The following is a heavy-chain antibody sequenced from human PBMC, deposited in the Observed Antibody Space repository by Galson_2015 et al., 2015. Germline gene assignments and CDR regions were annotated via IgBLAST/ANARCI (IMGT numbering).Heavy chain of an antibody. CDR2: IYYSGST. Sequence: SETLSLTCTVSGGSISSSSYYWGWIRQPPGKGLEWIGSIYYSGSTYYNPSLKSRVTISVDTSKNQFSLKLSSVTAADTAVYYCARLQWLVGGWFDPWGQGTLVTVSS. CDR1: GGSISSSSYY. D-gene: IGHD6-19*01. V-gene: IGHV4-39*01. CDR3: ARLQWLVGGWFDP. J-gene: IGHJ5*02.